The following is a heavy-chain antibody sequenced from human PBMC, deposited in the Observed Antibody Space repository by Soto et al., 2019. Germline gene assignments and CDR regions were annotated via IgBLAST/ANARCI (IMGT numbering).Heavy chain of an antibody. Sequence: EVQLVESGGGLVQPGRSLRLSCAASGFTFDDYAMHWVRQAPGKGLEWVSGISWNSGSIGYVDSVKGRFTISRDNAKNSLYLQMNSLRAEDTALYYCAKDGGATTLGDFDYWGQGTLVTVSS. D-gene: IGHD1-26*01. V-gene: IGHV3-9*01. CDR2: ISWNSGSI. J-gene: IGHJ4*02. CDR3: AKDGGATTLGDFDY. CDR1: GFTFDDYA.